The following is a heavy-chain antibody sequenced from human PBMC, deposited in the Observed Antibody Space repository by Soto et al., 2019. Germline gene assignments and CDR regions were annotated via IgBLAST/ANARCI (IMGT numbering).Heavy chain of an antibody. Sequence: WTWLRQPPGKGLEWIGYISYSGSATYNPSPQSRVTISVDTSKRHFSLTLNSVTAADTAVYYCARDMFIYDSRTYHNPVNWFDPWGQGILVTVSS. D-gene: IGHD3-10*01. CDR3: ARDMFIYDSRTYHNPVNWFDP. J-gene: IGHJ5*02. CDR2: ISYSGSA. V-gene: IGHV4-61*03.